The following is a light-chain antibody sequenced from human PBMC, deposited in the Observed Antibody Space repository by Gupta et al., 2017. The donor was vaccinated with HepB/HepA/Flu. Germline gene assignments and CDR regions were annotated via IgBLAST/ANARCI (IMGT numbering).Light chain of an antibody. CDR3: QQDYSTPWT. V-gene: IGKV4-1*01. Sequence: DIVMTQSPDFLAVSLGERATINCKPSQSVLYSSNNRNNLVWYQQKPGQPPRLLIYWASTRESGVPDRFSGSGSGTDFTLTISSLQAEDVAVYYCQQDYSTPWTFGQGTKVEIK. J-gene: IGKJ1*01. CDR1: QSVLYSSNNRNN. CDR2: WAS.